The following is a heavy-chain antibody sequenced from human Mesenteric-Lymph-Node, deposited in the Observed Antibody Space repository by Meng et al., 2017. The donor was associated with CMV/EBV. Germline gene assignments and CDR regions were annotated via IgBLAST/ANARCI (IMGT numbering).Heavy chain of an antibody. CDR3: AKAPSWYFDS. V-gene: IGHV3-66*01. CDR2: IYSGGNT. D-gene: IGHD2-2*01. J-gene: IGHJ4*02. CDR1: GLTVTTNY. Sequence: LGPSCAASGLTVTTNYMSWVRQAPGKGLEWISVIYSGGNTFYADSVKGRFTISRDNSKNTLYLQMNSLRAEDTGVYYCAKAPSWYFDSWGRGTLVTVSS.